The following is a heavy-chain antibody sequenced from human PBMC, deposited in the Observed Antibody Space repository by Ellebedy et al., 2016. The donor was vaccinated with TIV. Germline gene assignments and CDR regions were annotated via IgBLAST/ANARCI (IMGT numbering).Heavy chain of an antibody. CDR1: GGSISSYY. CDR2: IYYSGST. V-gene: IGHV4-39*01. Sequence: GSLRLSXTVSGGSISSYYWGWIRQPPGKGLEWIGSIYYSGSTYYNPSLKSRVTISVDTSKNQFSLKLSSVTAADTAVYYCARHGKDGSHQGYSSSWYALGAWFNPWGQGTLVTVSS. J-gene: IGHJ5*02. D-gene: IGHD6-13*01. CDR3: ARHGKDGSHQGYSSSWYALGAWFNP.